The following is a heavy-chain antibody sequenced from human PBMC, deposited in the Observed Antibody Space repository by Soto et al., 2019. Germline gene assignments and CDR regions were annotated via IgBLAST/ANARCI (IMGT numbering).Heavy chain of an antibody. CDR1: GGSISSYY. D-gene: IGHD1-26*01. Sequence: PSETLSLTCTVSGGSISSYYWSWIRHPPGKGLEWIGYIYYSGSTNYNPSLKSRVTISVDTSKNQFSLKLSSVTAADTAVYYCARGRSGGYLTGSINWFDPWGQGTLVTVSS. CDR2: IYYSGST. J-gene: IGHJ5*02. V-gene: IGHV4-59*01. CDR3: ARGRSGGYLTGSINWFDP.